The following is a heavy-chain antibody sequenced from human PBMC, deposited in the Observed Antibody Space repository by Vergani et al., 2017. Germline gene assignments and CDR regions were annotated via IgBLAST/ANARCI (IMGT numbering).Heavy chain of an antibody. CDR3: ARYACGYSRSWRVFALDI. CDR1: GFTFSSYA. V-gene: IGHV3-30-3*01. Sequence: QVQLVESGGGVVQPGRSLRLSCAASGFTFSSYAMHWVRQAPGKGLEWVAVISYDGSNKYYADSVKGRFTISRDNSKNTLYLQMNSLRAEDTAVYYCARYACGYSRSWRVFALDIWGQGTMVTVSS. J-gene: IGHJ3*02. CDR2: ISYDGSNK. D-gene: IGHD6-13*01.